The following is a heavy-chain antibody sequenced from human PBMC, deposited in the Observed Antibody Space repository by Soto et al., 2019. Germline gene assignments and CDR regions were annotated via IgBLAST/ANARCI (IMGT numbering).Heavy chain of an antibody. CDR3: TRDGRGLGRLSLFEY. D-gene: IGHD2-21*02. Sequence: PGGSLRLSCAASGFNVNSDYMNWVRQTPGKGLEWVASIYSGETTYYADPVRGRFTISSDKSKNTLYFQLSSLRIEDTAVYYCTRDGRGLGRLSLFEYWGQGVLVTSPQ. V-gene: IGHV3-53*01. CDR2: IYSGETT. CDR1: GFNVNSDY. J-gene: IGHJ4*02.